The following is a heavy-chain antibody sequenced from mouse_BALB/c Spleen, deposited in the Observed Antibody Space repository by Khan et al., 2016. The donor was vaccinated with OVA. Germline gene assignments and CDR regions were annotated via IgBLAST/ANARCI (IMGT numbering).Heavy chain of an antibody. V-gene: IGHV3-6*02. CDR3: ARGARATYYVDD. CDR2: ISYDGSD. CDR1: GFSITSGYY. J-gene: IGHJ2*03. D-gene: IGHD3-1*01. Sequence: EVQLQESGPGLVKPSQSLSLTCSVTGFSITSGYYWNWIRQFPGNKLEWMGYISYDGSDNCNPSLKNRFSITRDTSKNQFFLKLKSVTTENTATCYCARGARATYYVDDWGQGTSLTVSS.